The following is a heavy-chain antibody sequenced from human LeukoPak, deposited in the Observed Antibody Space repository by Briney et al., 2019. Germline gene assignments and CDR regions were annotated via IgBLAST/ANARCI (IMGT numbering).Heavy chain of an antibody. V-gene: IGHV3-30*18. CDR1: GFTFSSYG. D-gene: IGHD6-13*01. CDR3: AKEGIAAAGGFDY. CDR2: ISYDGSNK. Sequence: GGSLRLSCAASGFTFSSYGMHWVRQAPGKGLEWVAVISYDGSNKYYADSVKGRFTISRDNSKNTLYLQMNSLRAEDTAVCYCAKEGIAAAGGFDYWGQGTLVTVSS. J-gene: IGHJ4*02.